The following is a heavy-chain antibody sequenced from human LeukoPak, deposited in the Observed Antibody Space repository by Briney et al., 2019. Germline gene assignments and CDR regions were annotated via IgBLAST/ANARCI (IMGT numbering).Heavy chain of an antibody. CDR3: AKGQWLVRGFFDY. Sequence: GGSLRLSCAASGFTFSSYAMSWVRQAPGKGLEWVSAISGSGGSTYYADSVKGRFTISRDNSKNTLYLQMNSPRAEDTAVYYCAKGQWLVRGFFDYWGQGTLVTVSS. D-gene: IGHD6-19*01. CDR1: GFTFSSYA. V-gene: IGHV3-23*01. CDR2: ISGSGGST. J-gene: IGHJ4*02.